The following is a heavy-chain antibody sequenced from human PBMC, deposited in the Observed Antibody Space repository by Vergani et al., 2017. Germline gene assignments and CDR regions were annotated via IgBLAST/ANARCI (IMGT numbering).Heavy chain of an antibody. D-gene: IGHD3-22*01. V-gene: IGHV3-21*04. J-gene: IGHJ4*02. Sequence: EVQLVESGGGLVKPGGSLRLSCAASGFTFSSYSMNWVRQAPGKGLEWVSSISSSSSYIYYADSVKGRFTISRDNAKNSLYLQMNSLRAEDTAVYYCARDKRVTNYYDSSGYFDYWGQGTLVTVSS. CDR1: GFTFSSYS. CDR3: ARDKRVTNYYDSSGYFDY. CDR2: ISSSSSYI.